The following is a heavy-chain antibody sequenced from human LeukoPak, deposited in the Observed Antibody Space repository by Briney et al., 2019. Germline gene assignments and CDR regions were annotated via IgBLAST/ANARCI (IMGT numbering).Heavy chain of an antibody. V-gene: IGHV4-59*11. CDR1: GGSISSHY. Sequence: SETLSLTCSVSGGSISSHYWTWIRQPPGKGLEWIGYIYYSGSTNYNPSLKSRVTISLDTSKNQFSLKVSSVTAADTAVYYCARGVGASLPPLDWGQGTPVTVSS. CDR2: IYYSGST. J-gene: IGHJ4*02. D-gene: IGHD1-26*01. CDR3: ARGVGASLPPLD.